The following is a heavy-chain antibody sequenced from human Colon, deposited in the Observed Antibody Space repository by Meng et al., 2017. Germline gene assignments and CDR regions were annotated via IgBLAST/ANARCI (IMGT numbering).Heavy chain of an antibody. V-gene: IGHV4-30-4*01. CDR2: IYYSGST. J-gene: IGHJ5*02. D-gene: IGHD4-17*01. CDR3: ARDRKHYGERGWFDP. CDR1: GGSISSGDYY. Sequence: VQVPQSRPGMFQPHRTLSLPCTVPGGSISSGDYYWSWIRQPPGKGLEWIGYIYYSGSTYSNASLKSRVTISIDRSKNQFSLKLSSVTAADTAVYYCARDRKHYGERGWFDPWGQGTLVTVSS.